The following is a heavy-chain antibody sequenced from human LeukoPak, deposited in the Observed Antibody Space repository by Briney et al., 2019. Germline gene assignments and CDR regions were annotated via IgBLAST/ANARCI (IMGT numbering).Heavy chain of an antibody. V-gene: IGHV1-2*02. CDR2: INPKSGGT. Sequence: ASVKVSCKASGYSFTGHYMHWVRQAPGQGLEWMGWINPKSGGTNYAQKFQGRVTMTRDTSISTAYMDMSSLRSDDTAGYYCARNLWFGESSDAFDMWGQGTMVTVSS. D-gene: IGHD3-10*01. CDR3: ARNLWFGESSDAFDM. CDR1: GYSFTGHY. J-gene: IGHJ3*02.